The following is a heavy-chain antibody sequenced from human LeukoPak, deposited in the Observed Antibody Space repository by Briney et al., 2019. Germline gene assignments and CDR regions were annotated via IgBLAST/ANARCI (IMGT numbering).Heavy chain of an antibody. D-gene: IGHD3-22*01. J-gene: IGHJ4*02. CDR3: ARDAYDTSAYYYFDY. V-gene: IGHV3-48*02. CDR1: GFTFSSCD. CDR2: ITGSSSTI. Sequence: GGSLRLSCAASGFTFSSCDMNWVCQAPGKGLEWVSYITGSSSTIYYADSVKGRFTISRDNAKNSLYLQMNSLRDEDTAVYYCARDAYDTSAYYYFDYWGQGTLVTVSS.